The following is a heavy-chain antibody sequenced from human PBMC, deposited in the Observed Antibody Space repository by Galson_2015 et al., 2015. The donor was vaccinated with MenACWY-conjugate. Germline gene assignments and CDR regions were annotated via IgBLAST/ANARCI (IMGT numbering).Heavy chain of an antibody. Sequence: SVKVSCKASGFTFTSSAVQWVRQARGQRLEWVGWIVVGSGNTNYAQKFQERVTITRDMSTSTAYMELSSLRSEDTAVYYCAADSLPSYYDSNDSWGSRFDYWGQGTLVTVSS. CDR2: IVVGSGNT. D-gene: IGHD3-22*01. CDR1: GFTFTSSA. V-gene: IGHV1-58*01. CDR3: AADSLPSYYDSNDSWGSRFDY. J-gene: IGHJ4*02.